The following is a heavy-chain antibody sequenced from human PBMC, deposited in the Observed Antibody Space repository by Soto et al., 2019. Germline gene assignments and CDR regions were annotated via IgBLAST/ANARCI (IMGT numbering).Heavy chain of an antibody. J-gene: IGHJ6*02. CDR1: GGSISSYY. CDR2: IYYSGST. V-gene: IGHV4-59*01. Sequence: PSETLSLTCTVSGGSISSYYWSWIRQPPGKGLEWIGYIYYSGSTNYNPSLKSRVTISVDTSKNQFSLKLSSVTAADTAMYYCARQMGQATTSYYYYGMDVWGQGTTVTVSS. D-gene: IGHD1-1*01. CDR3: ARQMGQATTSYYYYGMDV.